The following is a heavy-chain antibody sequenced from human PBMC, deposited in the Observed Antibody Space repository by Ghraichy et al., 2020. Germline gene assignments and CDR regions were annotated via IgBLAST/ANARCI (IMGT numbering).Heavy chain of an antibody. CDR2: IRWHSSSI. Sequence: GGSLRLSCAASGFNFDDYALHWVLLAPGKRLEWDSGIRWHSSSIGYADSVKGRFAISRDNAKNSLYLQMKILRAEETALYYCAKGGLGPGYSYGPNSYFDYGGQGTLFTVSS. V-gene: IGHV3-9*01. J-gene: IGHJ4*02. CDR1: GFNFDDYA. CDR3: AKGGLGPGYSYGPNSYFDY. D-gene: IGHD5-18*01.